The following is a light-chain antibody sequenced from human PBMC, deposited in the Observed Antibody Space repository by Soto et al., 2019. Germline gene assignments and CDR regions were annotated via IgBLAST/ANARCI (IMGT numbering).Light chain of an antibody. CDR2: GNS. CDR3: QSYDSSLSVV. V-gene: IGLV1-40*01. Sequence: QSVLTQPPSVSGAPGQRVTISCTGSSSNIGAGYDVHWYQQLPGTAPKLLIYGNSNRPSGVPDRFSGSKXGXXXXLAITGLQAEDEADYYCQSYDSSLSVVFGGGTKLTVL. J-gene: IGLJ2*01. CDR1: SSNIGAGYD.